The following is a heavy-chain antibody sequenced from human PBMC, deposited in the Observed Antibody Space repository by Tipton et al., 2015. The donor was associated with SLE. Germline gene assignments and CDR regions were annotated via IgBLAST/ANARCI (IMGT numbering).Heavy chain of an antibody. J-gene: IGHJ2*01. D-gene: IGHD3-9*01. CDR3: ARAGRYRGYPDL. CDR2: INHAGAR. CDR1: SGSFSGYF. Sequence: TLSLTCDVYSGSFSGYFGTWVRQSPGKGLEWIGEINHAGARNYNPSLESRVTISVDRSKNQLSLTLNSVTVADTAIYYCARAGRYRGYPDLWGPGTLVTVSS. V-gene: IGHV4-34*01.